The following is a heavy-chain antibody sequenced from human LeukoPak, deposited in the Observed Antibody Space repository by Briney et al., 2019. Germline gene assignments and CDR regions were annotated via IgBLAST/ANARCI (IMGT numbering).Heavy chain of an antibody. V-gene: IGHV1-2*02. CDR1: GYTFTGYY. CDR3: AKEMYGSGSYEY. D-gene: IGHD3-10*01. Sequence: ASVKVSCKASGYTFTGYYMHWVRQAPGQGLEWMGWINPNSGGTNYAQKFQGRVTMTRDASISTAYMELSRLRSEDTAVYYCAKEMYGSGSYEYWGQGTLVTVSS. CDR2: INPNSGGT. J-gene: IGHJ4*02.